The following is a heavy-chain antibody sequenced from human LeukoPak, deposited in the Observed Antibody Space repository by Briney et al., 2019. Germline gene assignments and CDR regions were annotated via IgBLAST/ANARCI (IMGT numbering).Heavy chain of an antibody. V-gene: IGHV3-9*01. CDR3: AKDIEVVITTGAFDI. J-gene: IGHJ3*02. CDR1: GFTFSSYT. D-gene: IGHD3-22*01. CDR2: ITWDSGSI. Sequence: GGSLRLSCAASGFTFSSYTMHWVRQAPGKGLEWVSGITWDSGSIAYADSVKGRFTISRDNAKNSLYLQMNSLRAEDTALYYCAKDIEVVITTGAFDIWGQGTMVTVSS.